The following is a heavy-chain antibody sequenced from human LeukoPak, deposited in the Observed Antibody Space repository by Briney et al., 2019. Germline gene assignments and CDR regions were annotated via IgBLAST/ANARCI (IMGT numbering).Heavy chain of an antibody. D-gene: IGHD3-10*01. CDR3: ARVFMQLWFDPDGYFDS. Sequence: GGSLRLSCAASGFPVDSTYMSWVRQAPRKGLEWVSTIYGSGATYYADSVKDRFTIFREASENTLYLQLNILRPEDTGVYYCARVFMQLWFDPDGYFDSWGQETLVTVSS. CDR2: IYGSGAT. CDR1: GFPVDSTY. J-gene: IGHJ4*02. V-gene: IGHV3-66*02.